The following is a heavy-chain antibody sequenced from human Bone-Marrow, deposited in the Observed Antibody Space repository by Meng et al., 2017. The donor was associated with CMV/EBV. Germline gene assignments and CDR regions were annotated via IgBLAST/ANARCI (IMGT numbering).Heavy chain of an antibody. V-gene: IGHV1-69*05. CDR2: IIPIFGTA. D-gene: IGHD2-21*01. J-gene: IGHJ4*02. Sequence: CKASGGSFSSYAISWVRQAPGQGLEWMRGIIPIFGTANYAQKFQGRVTITTDESTSTAYMELSSLRSEDTAVYYCMFAYCGGDCPDYWGQGTLVTVSS. CDR1: GGSFSSYA. CDR3: MFAYCGGDCPDY.